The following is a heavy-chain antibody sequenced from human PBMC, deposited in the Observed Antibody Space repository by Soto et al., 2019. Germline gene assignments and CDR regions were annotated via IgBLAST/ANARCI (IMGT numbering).Heavy chain of an antibody. CDR3: AHSDGGYEIIYFDF. V-gene: IGHV2-5*01. D-gene: IGHD5-12*01. CDR1: GFSFTTAGVA. J-gene: IGHJ4*02. Sequence: GPTLVNPTQTLTLTCTFSGFSFTTAGVAVGWIRQTPGGALEWLTLIYYNDDRRFSPSLKTRLTITGDTSKNQVVLSLTNVGPGDTATYFCAHSDGGYEIIYFDFWGQGIPVTVSS. CDR2: IYYNDDR.